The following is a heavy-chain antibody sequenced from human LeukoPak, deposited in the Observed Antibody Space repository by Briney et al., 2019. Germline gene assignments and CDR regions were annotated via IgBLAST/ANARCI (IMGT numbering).Heavy chain of an antibody. Sequence: NTGGSLRLSCAASGVTFSAKSMGWIRQAPGTGLEWVSSISTTGYLYYADSVKGRVTISRDNAKNSLYLQMNGLRAEDTGVYYCATAGSLNHFDDWGQGTLVTVSS. CDR2: ISTTGYL. D-gene: IGHD3-10*01. J-gene: IGHJ4*02. CDR3: ATAGSLNHFDD. CDR1: GVTFSAKS. V-gene: IGHV3-69-1*01.